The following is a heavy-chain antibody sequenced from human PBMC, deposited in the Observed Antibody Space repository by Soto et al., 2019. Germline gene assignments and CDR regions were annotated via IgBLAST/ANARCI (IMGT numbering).Heavy chain of an antibody. CDR3: ARRDCSGGSCYFDY. CDR1: GGSVSSYY. CDR2: IYYSGST. D-gene: IGHD2-15*01. Sequence: PSETLSLTCTVSGGSVSSYYWSWIRQPPGKGLEWIGYIYYSGSTNYNPSLKSRVTISVDTSKNQFPLKLSSVTAADTAVYYCARRDCSGGSCYFDYWGQGTLVTVSS. V-gene: IGHV4-59*08. J-gene: IGHJ4*02.